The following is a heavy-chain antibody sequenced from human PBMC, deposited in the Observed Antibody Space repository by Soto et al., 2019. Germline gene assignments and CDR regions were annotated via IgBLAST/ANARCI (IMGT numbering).Heavy chain of an antibody. J-gene: IGHJ5*02. V-gene: IGHV3-30-3*01. CDR2: ISYDGSNK. Sequence: GGSLRLSCAASGFTFSSYAMHWVRQAPGKGLEWVAVISYDGSNKYYADSVKGRFTISRDNSKNTLYLQMNSLRAEDTAVYYCARDYEARFYDILTGFLFDPWGQGTLVTVSS. CDR3: ARDYEARFYDILTGFLFDP. CDR1: GFTFSSYA. D-gene: IGHD3-9*01.